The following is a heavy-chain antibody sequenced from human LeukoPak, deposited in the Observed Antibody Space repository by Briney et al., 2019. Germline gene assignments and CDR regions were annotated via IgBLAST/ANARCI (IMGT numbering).Heavy chain of an antibody. V-gene: IGHV3-23*01. CDR1: GFTFRSYA. J-gene: IGHJ4*02. CDR3: AKAMTSSTYYFDS. CDR2: ISLNDGST. D-gene: IGHD3-9*01. Sequence: GGSLRLSCTASGFTFRSYAMNWVRQAPGKGLEWVSVISLNDGSTYYADSVRGRFTISRDNSKNTLFLRMNGLRAEDTAIYYCAKAMTSSTYYFDSWGQGTLVTVSS.